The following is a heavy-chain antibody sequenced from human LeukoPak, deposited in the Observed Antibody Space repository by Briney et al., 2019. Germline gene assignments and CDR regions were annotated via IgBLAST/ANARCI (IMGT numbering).Heavy chain of an antibody. J-gene: IGHJ4*02. V-gene: IGHV3-53*01. CDR3: ARDSESSGFSRYFDY. D-gene: IGHD6-19*01. Sequence: PGGSLRLSCAASGFTVSSNYMSWVRQAPGKGLEWVSVIYSGGSTYYADSVKGRFTISRDNSKNTLYLQMNSLRAEDTAVYYCARDSESSGFSRYFDYWGQGTLVTVSS. CDR1: GFTVSSNY. CDR2: IYSGGST.